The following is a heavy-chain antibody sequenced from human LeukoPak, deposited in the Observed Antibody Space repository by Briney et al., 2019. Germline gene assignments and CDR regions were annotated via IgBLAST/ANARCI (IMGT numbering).Heavy chain of an antibody. CDR1: GGSFSGYY. Sequence: SETLSLTCAVYGGSFSGYYWSWIRQPPGKGLEWIGEINHSGSTNYNPSLKSRVTISVDTSKNQFSLKLSSVAAADTAVYYCAFWSGSYDSWGQGTLVTVSS. D-gene: IGHD1-26*01. J-gene: IGHJ4*02. CDR3: AFWSGSYDS. V-gene: IGHV4-34*01. CDR2: INHSGST.